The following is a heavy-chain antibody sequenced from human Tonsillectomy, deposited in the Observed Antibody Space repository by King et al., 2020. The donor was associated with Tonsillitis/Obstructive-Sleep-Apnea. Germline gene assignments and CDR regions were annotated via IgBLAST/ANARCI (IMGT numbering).Heavy chain of an antibody. D-gene: IGHD1-14*01. J-gene: IGHJ1*01. V-gene: IGHV3-9*01. Sequence: VQLVESGGGVVQPDRSLRLSCAASGFTFDDYAMHGVRRVPRRGLEWGSSIIWYSGTTGYADSVKGRFTISRDNAKNSLYLKMNSLRSEDTAVYYCVKDKTKTKNWNHGPLSDQWGQGPRVPVPS. CDR2: IIWYSGTT. CDR3: VKDKTKTKNWNHGPLSDQ. CDR1: GFTFDDYA.